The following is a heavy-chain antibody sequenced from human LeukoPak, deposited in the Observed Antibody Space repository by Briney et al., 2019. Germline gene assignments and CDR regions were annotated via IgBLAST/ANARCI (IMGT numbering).Heavy chain of an antibody. J-gene: IGHJ4*02. CDR3: ARDPSGYFNY. D-gene: IGHD3-22*01. CDR2: IYYSGST. CDR1: GGSVSSGNYY. Sequence: ASETLSLTCTVSGGSVSSGNYYWSWIRQPPGKGLDWIGYIYYSGSTNYNPSLKSRVTISVDTSKNQFSLRLSSVTAADTAVYYCARDPSGYFNYWGQGTLATVSS. V-gene: IGHV4-61*01.